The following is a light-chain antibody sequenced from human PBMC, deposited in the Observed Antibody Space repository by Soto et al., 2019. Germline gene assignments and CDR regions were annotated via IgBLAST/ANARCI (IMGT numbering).Light chain of an antibody. CDR3: QQSFRTPPT. Sequence: IQKTQSPSSLSASVGDRVTNTRRASQSISSFLTWYRPQAGKAPKLMIYAASSLQSGVPSRVSGRGSGTDCTRTISSLQPADFESDDCQQSFRTPPTFGPGSQVDIK. V-gene: IGKV1-39*01. CDR1: QSISSF. CDR2: AAS. J-gene: IGKJ1*01.